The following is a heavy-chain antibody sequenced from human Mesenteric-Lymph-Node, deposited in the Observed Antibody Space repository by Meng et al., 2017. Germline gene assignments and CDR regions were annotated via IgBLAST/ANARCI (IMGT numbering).Heavy chain of an antibody. CDR1: GFTFTSSA. J-gene: IGHJ6*02. Sequence: SVKVSCKASGFTFTSSAMQWVRQARGQRLEWIGWIVVGSGNTNYAQKFQERVTITRDMSTSTAYMEPSSLRSEDTAVYYCAADLCSGGSCYSRKPYYYYGMDVWGQGTTVTVSS. D-gene: IGHD2-15*01. CDR2: IVVGSGNT. CDR3: AADLCSGGSCYSRKPYYYYGMDV. V-gene: IGHV1-58*02.